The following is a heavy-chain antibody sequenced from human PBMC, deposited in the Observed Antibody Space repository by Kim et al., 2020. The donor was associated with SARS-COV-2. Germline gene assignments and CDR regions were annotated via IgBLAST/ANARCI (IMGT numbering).Heavy chain of an antibody. D-gene: IGHD2-15*01. CDR3: AKGTFHGSFDY. Sequence: TTHNPSLKSRVTISVDTSKNQFSLKLSSVTAADTAVYYCAKGTFHGSFDYWGQGTLVTVSS. J-gene: IGHJ4*02. CDR2: T. V-gene: IGHV4-30-2*05.